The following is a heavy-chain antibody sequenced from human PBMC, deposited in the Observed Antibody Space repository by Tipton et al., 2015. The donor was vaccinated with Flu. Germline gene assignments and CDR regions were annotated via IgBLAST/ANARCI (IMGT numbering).Heavy chain of an antibody. Sequence: SLRLSCAASGFTFSSYWMSWVRQAPGKGLEWVANINEDGSKIHYVGSVKGRFTISRDNAKNLGYLQMNSLSVEDTAVYYCVRGMHVWGKGTTVTVSS. CDR2: INEDGSKI. CDR3: VRGMHV. J-gene: IGHJ6*03. CDR1: GFTFSSYW. V-gene: IGHV3-7*01.